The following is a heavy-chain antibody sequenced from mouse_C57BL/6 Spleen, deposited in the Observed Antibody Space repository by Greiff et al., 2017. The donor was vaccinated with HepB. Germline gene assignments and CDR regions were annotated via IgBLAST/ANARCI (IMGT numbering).Heavy chain of an antibody. CDR2: IYPGDGST. J-gene: IGHJ3*01. D-gene: IGHD3-3*01. CDR3: AIGTSFAY. CDR1: GYAFSDYW. V-gene: IGHV1-80*01. Sequence: VQLQQSGAELVKPGASVKISCKASGYAFSDYWMNWVKQRPGKGLEWIGQIYPGDGSTNFKGKFKGKATLTADKSSSTAYIQLSSLTSEDSAVYFCAIGTSFAYWGQGTLVTVSA.